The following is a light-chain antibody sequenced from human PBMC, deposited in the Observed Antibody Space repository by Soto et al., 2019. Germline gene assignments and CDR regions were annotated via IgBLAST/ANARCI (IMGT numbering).Light chain of an antibody. Sequence: DSQMTQSPSTLSASVGDRVIITCRASQSISNWLAWYQQKPGKAPNLLIYKASSLKSGVPSRFSGSGSGTEFTLTISSLQPDDFATYYCQQYDTYWTFGQGTRLEI. V-gene: IGKV1-5*03. J-gene: IGKJ5*01. CDR3: QQYDTYWT. CDR2: KAS. CDR1: QSISNW.